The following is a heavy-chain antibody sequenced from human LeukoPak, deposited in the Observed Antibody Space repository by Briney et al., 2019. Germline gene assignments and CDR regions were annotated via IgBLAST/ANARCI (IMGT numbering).Heavy chain of an antibody. V-gene: IGHV4-38-2*02. J-gene: IGHJ5*02. CDR1: GYSISSGYY. CDR2: IYHSGST. D-gene: IGHD1/OR15-1a*01. Sequence: PSETLSLTCIVSGYSISSGYYWGWIRQPPGKGLEWIGSIYHSGSTYYNPSLKSRVTISVDTSKNQFSLKLSSVTAADTAVYYCASHPFRPRTFDPWGQGTLVTVSS. CDR3: ASHPFRPRTFDP.